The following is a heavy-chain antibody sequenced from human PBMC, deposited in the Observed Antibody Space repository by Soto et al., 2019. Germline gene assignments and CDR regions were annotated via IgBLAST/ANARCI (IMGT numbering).Heavy chain of an antibody. CDR2: IYPGDSGT. CDR3: ARQSRGSGYSYGYCDY. Sequence: GESLKISCKGSGYSFTSYWIGWVRQMPGKGLEWMGIIYPGDSGTRYSPSFQGQVTISADKSISTAYLQWSSLKASDTAMYYCARQSRGSGYSYGYCDYRGQGTLVTVSS. J-gene: IGHJ4*02. D-gene: IGHD5-18*01. V-gene: IGHV5-51*01. CDR1: GYSFTSYW.